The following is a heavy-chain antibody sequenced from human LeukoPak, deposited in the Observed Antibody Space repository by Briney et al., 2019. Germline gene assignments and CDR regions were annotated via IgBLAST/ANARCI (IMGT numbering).Heavy chain of an antibody. D-gene: IGHD5-18*01. CDR1: GGSISSGDYY. V-gene: IGHV4-30-4*08. Sequence: SQTLSLTCTVYGGSISSGDYYWSWIRQPPGKGLEWIGYIYYSGSTYYNPSLKSRVTISVGTSKNQFSLKLSSVTAADKAVYYCARGGYGGYYYYMDVWGKGTTVTVSS. CDR2: IYYSGST. J-gene: IGHJ6*03. CDR3: ARGGYGGYYYYMDV.